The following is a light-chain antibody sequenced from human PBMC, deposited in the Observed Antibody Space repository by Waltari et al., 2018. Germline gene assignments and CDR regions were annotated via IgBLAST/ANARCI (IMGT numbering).Light chain of an antibody. CDR1: NSAVGSYNL. J-gene: IGLJ1*01. Sequence: QSALTQPASVSGSPGQSITLPCTGTNSAVGSYNLVSWYQPPPGKAPKLIIYEGYKRPSGVSNRFSGSKSGNTASLTISGLQAEDEADYYCCSYAGSSIFDVFGSGTTVTVL. V-gene: IGLV2-23*03. CDR3: CSYAGSSIFDV. CDR2: EGY.